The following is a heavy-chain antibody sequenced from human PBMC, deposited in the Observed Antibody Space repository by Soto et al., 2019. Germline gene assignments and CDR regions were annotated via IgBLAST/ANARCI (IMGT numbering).Heavy chain of an antibody. J-gene: IGHJ6*02. CDR2: TRNKANSYTT. Sequence: EVQLVESGGGLVQPGGSLRLSCAASGFTLSDHYMDWVRQAPGKGLEWVGRTRNKANSYTTEYAASVKGRFTISRDDSKNSLYVQMKSLKNEDSAVCYCARGAGGHQKLGGYVYGLDVWGPGTTVTVAS. D-gene: IGHD3-16*01. CDR3: ARGAGGHQKLGGYVYGLDV. CDR1: GFTLSDHY. V-gene: IGHV3-72*01.